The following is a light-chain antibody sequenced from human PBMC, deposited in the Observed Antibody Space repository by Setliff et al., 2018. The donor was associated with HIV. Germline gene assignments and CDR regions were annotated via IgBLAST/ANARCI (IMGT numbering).Light chain of an antibody. CDR2: AAS. Sequence: AIRMTQSPSSLSASTGDRVTITCRASQGISNFLAWYQQKPGKAPRLLIYAASTLQSGVPPRFSGSVSGPDFTLTISSLQSEDFATYYCQQYYSYLTFGGGTK. CDR1: QGISNF. CDR3: QQYYSYLT. V-gene: IGKV1-8*01. J-gene: IGKJ4*01.